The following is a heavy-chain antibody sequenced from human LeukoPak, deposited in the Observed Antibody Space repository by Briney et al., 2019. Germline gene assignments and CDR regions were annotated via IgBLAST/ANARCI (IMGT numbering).Heavy chain of an antibody. CDR3: ARLTLGIVGATGAFDI. V-gene: IGHV4-39*01. CDR1: GGSITSSSHY. D-gene: IGHD1-26*01. CDR2: IYYSGDA. J-gene: IGHJ3*02. Sequence: SETLSLTCTVSGGSITSSSHYWGWIRQPPGKGLEWIASIYYSGDAYYNPSLKSRVTTSVDTSKSQFSLRLSSVTAADTAVYYCARLTLGIVGATGAFDIWGQGTMVTVSS.